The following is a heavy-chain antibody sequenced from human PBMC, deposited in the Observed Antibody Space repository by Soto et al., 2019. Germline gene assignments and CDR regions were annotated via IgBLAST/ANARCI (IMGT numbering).Heavy chain of an antibody. CDR3: ARGVTTWMSYYFDY. CDR2: IYYSGST. V-gene: IGHV4-61*01. Sequence: SENVSPTFTVFGGSVRSGSYHWRWVRLPPGKGLEWIGYIYYSGSTNYNPSLKSRVTISVDTSKNQFSLKLSSVTAADTAVYYCARGVTTWMSYYFDYWGQGTLVTVSS. J-gene: IGHJ4*02. CDR1: GGSVRSGSYH. D-gene: IGHD4-4*01.